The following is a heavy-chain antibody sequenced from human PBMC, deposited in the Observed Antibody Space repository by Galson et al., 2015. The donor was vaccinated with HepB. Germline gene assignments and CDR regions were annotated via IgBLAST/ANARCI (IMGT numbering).Heavy chain of an antibody. CDR3: ARGGTRGVTWYYYMDV. V-gene: IGHV3-13*01. CDR1: GFTFSSYD. D-gene: IGHD1-14*01. Sequence: SLRLSCAASGFTFSSYDMHWVRQTTGKGLEWVSGIGIGGDTYYAGSVKGRFTISRENAKNSLYLQMNSLRAGDTDVYYCARGGTRGVTWYYYMDVWGKGTTVTVSS. CDR2: IGIGGDT. J-gene: IGHJ6*03.